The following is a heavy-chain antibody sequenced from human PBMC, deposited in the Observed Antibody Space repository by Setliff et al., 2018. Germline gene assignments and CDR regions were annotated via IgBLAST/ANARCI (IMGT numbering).Heavy chain of an antibody. CDR3: ARGGTFRYFDF. Sequence: SETLSLTCSVSTASMTYYYWSWIRQPPGKGLEWIGHVYDTGSTKYSPSLKGRVTISMDTSVNEFSLRLTSVTAADTAMYYCARGGTFRYFDFWGQGAPVTVSS. D-gene: IGHD5-12*01. CDR2: VYDTGST. CDR1: TASMTYYY. J-gene: IGHJ4*02. V-gene: IGHV4-59*12.